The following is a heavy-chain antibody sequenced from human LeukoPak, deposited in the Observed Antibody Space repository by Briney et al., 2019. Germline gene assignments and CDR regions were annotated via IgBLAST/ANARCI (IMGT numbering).Heavy chain of an antibody. CDR1: GGSISSGGY. Sequence: SETLSLTCTVSGGSISSGGYWSWVRQPPGKGLEWIGHIYSSGTTFYNLSLRSRITMSLDTSKNQFSLNLSSMTAADTAVYYCAREKVFSSMDTVGRPRTIGVWGQGTLVTVSS. CDR3: AREKVFSSMDTVGRPRTIGV. V-gene: IGHV4-31*03. J-gene: IGHJ4*02. CDR2: IYSSGTT. D-gene: IGHD2-2*03.